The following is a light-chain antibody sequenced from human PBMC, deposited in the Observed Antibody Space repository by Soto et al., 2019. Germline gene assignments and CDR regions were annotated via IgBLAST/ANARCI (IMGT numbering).Light chain of an antibody. V-gene: IGLV7-46*01. CDR1: TGTVTRGHF. CDR3: QLSYSGAVV. CDR2: DTS. J-gene: IGLJ2*01. Sequence: TVVTQEPSLTVSPGGPVTLTCGSSTGTVTRGHFPYWFQQKPGQAPRTLIFDTSNKHSWTPARFSASLLGGKAALTLSGAQPEDEAEYYCQLSYSGAVVFGGGTKLTVL.